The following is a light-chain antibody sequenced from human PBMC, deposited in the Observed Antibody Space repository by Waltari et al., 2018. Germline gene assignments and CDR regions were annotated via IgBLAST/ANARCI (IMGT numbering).Light chain of an antibody. Sequence: EIVMTQSPVTLSVSPGERATLSCRASQCISTNLAWFQHKPGQARRLLIYSASITATGIPARFSGSGSGTDFTLTISSLQSEDFAVYFCLQYDNWPPWTFGQGTAVEVK. CDR3: LQYDNWPPWT. CDR1: QCISTN. J-gene: IGKJ1*01. V-gene: IGKV3-15*01. CDR2: SAS.